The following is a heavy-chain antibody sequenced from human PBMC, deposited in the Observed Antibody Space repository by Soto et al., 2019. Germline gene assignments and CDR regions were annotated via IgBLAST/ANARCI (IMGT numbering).Heavy chain of an antibody. V-gene: IGHV4-39*01. J-gene: IGHJ3*02. CDR2: IYYSGST. CDR1: GGSISSSSYY. CDR3: ARPQTEDDAFDI. Sequence: PSETLSLTCTVSGGSISSSSYYWGWIRQPPGKGLEWIGSIYYSGSTYHNPSLKSRVTISVDTSKNQFSLKLSSVTAADTAVYYCARPQTEDDAFDIWGQGTMVTVSS.